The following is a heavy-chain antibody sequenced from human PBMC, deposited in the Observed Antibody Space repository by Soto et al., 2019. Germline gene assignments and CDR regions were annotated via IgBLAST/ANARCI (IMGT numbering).Heavy chain of an antibody. Sequence: PGGSLRLSCAASGFTFSSYAMSWVRQAPGKGLEWVSAISGSGGSTYYADSVKGRFTISRDNSKNTLYLQMNSLRAEDTAVYYCAKGGALRYFDWLLTSAFDIWGQGTMVTVSS. CDR3: AKGGALRYFDWLLTSAFDI. D-gene: IGHD3-9*01. CDR2: ISGSGGST. J-gene: IGHJ3*02. V-gene: IGHV3-23*01. CDR1: GFTFSSYA.